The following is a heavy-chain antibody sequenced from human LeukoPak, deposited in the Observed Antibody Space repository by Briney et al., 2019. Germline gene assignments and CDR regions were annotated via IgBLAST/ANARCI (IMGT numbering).Heavy chain of an antibody. Sequence: GGSLRLSCAASGFTFSSYGMHWVRQAPGKGLEWVAVIWYDGSNKYYADSVKGRFTISRDNSKNTLYLQMNSLRAEDTAVYYCARGDSRGYYRGYYYGMDVWGQGTTVTVSS. J-gene: IGHJ6*02. V-gene: IGHV3-33*01. CDR3: ARGDSRGYYRGYYYGMDV. D-gene: IGHD3-22*01. CDR2: IWYDGSNK. CDR1: GFTFSSYG.